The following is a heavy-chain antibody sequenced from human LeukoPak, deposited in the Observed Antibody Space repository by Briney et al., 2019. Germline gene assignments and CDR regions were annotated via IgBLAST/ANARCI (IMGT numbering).Heavy chain of an antibody. D-gene: IGHD6-13*01. Sequence: GGSLKLSCAASGSTFTYYSINWIRQAPGKGLEWVSYITSSGDAAYYADPVKGRFTMSRDNAKNSLYLQMNTLRAADTAIYFCAREQSWSFDFWGQGILVTVSS. CDR2: ITSSGDAA. J-gene: IGHJ4*02. CDR3: AREQSWSFDF. V-gene: IGHV3-48*01. CDR1: GSTFTYYS.